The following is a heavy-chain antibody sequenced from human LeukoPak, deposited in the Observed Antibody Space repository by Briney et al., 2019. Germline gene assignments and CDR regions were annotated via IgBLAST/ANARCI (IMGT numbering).Heavy chain of an antibody. CDR3: VRGALPGDNWYFDL. CDR2: FGSAGDT. Sequence: GGSLRLSCATSGFPFSAYDMHWVRQAPGKGLEWVSAFGSAGDTYYPGAVKGRFTISRDDATDSLYLQMNSLRAGDTAVYFCVRGALPGDNWYFDLWGRGTLVTVSS. CDR1: GFPFSAYD. J-gene: IGHJ2*01. V-gene: IGHV3-13*01.